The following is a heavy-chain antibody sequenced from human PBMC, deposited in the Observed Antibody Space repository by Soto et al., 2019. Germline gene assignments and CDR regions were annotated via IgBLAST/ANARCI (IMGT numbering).Heavy chain of an antibody. Sequence: EVQLLESGGGLVQPGGSLRLSCVASGITFSGYAMTWVRQAPGKGLEWVSSITGNGLNTKYADSVKGRFTVSRDNSKSTLELEMSGLRVEDTAVYYCGRDPNGEYIGACAFDSWGQGTMVTVSS. CDR3: GRDPNGEYIGACAFDS. D-gene: IGHD4-17*01. J-gene: IGHJ3*02. CDR2: ITGNGLNT. V-gene: IGHV3-23*01. CDR1: GITFSGYA.